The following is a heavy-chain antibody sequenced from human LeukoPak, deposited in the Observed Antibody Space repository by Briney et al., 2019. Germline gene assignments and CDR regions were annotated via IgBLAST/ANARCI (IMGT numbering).Heavy chain of an antibody. CDR3: ARLDGQNYSPDY. Sequence: SETLSLTCAVYGGSFSGYSWSLIRQSPGKGLEWIGEINYSGSTNSNPSLKSRVTISVDTSKNQFSLKLTSVTAADTAVYYCARLDGQNYSPDYWGQGALVTVSS. J-gene: IGHJ4*02. CDR2: INYSGST. V-gene: IGHV4-34*01. CDR1: GGSFSGYS. D-gene: IGHD5-24*01.